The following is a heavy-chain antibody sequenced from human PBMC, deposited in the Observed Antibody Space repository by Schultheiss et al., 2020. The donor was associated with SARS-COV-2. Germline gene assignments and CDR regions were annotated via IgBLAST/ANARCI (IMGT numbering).Heavy chain of an antibody. J-gene: IGHJ4*02. Sequence: SETLSLTCTVSGVPFSSYYWSWIRQPPGKGLEWIGYIYYSGSTNYNPSLKSRVTISVDTSKNQFSLKLSSVTAADTAVYYCARQSSGYYRNWGQGTLVTVSS. CDR2: IYYSGST. D-gene: IGHD3-22*01. CDR1: GVPFSSYY. CDR3: ARQSSGYYRN. V-gene: IGHV4-59*08.